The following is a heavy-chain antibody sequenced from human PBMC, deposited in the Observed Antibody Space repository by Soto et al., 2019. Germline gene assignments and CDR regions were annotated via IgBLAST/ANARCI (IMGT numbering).Heavy chain of an antibody. CDR3: ARVASDYINSADH. D-gene: IGHD4-4*01. CDR2: IGGSGGNT. Sequence: VQLLESGGGLVQPGGSLRLSCAASGFIFNAYAMTWVRQAPGKGLEWVSAIGGSGGNTYYAASVKGRFTISRDNSKDTVEVEMNRLMVDDTAVYFCARVASDYINSADHWGQGILVTVSS. V-gene: IGHV3-23*01. CDR1: GFIFNAYA. J-gene: IGHJ4*02.